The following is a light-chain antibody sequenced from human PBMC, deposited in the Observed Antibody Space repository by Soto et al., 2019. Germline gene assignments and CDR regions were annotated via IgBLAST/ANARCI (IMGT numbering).Light chain of an antibody. Sequence: QSALTQPASVSGSPGQSITISCPGTSIDVGGYNYVSWYQHHPGKAPKLMIYDVSNRPSGVSNRFSGSKSGNTASLTISGLQPEDEADYYCCSYTTSNTRQIVFGTGTKVTV. CDR3: CSYTTSNTRQIV. CDR2: DVS. J-gene: IGLJ1*01. CDR1: SIDVGGYNY. V-gene: IGLV2-14*03.